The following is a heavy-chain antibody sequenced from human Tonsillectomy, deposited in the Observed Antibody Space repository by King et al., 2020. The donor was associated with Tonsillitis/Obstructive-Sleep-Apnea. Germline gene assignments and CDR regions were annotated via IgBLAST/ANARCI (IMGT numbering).Heavy chain of an antibody. Sequence: VQLPQWGAGLLKPSETLSLTCAVFGGSFSGYYWSWIRQPPGKGLAWVGGINHSGSTNYNPSLKSRVTISVDTSKNQFSLKLSSVSASETAVYYCVCRYYYYGMDVWGQGTTVTVSS. V-gene: IGHV4-34*01. CDR3: VCRYYYYGMDV. CDR1: GGSFSGYY. J-gene: IGHJ6*02. CDR2: INHSGST.